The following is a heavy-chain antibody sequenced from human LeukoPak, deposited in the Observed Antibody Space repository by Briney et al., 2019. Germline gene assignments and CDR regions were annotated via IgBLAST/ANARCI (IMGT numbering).Heavy chain of an antibody. V-gene: IGHV3-23*01. CDR1: GFTFSSYA. CDR2: ISGSGGST. D-gene: IGHD1-26*01. Sequence: GGSLRLSCAASGFTFSSYAMSWVRQAPGKGLEWVSAISGSGGSTYYADSVKGRFTISRGNSKNTLYLQMNSLRAEDTAVYYCAKVRSGSYYIDYWGQGTLVTVSS. CDR3: AKVRSGSYYIDY. J-gene: IGHJ4*02.